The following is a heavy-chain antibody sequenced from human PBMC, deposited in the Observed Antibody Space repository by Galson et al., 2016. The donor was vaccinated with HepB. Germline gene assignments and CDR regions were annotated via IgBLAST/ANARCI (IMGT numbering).Heavy chain of an antibody. CDR1: GFTFSXXX. CDR2: XXSDXXXT. CDR3: ARERYSTNWYVAFDV. D-gene: IGHD6-13*01. Sequence: SLRLSCAASGFTFSXXXMHXXXQAXXXGLXXVSXXXSDXXXTTXXDSXXGRFTIPRDNAKNTLXLQXXSLGAEDTAVYYCARERYSTNWYVAFDVWGQGTMXTXSS. J-gene: IGHJ3*01. V-gene: IGHV3-74*03.